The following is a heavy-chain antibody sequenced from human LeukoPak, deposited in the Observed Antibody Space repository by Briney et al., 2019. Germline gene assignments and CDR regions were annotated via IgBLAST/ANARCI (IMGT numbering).Heavy chain of an antibody. D-gene: IGHD6-13*01. CDR1: GFTVSSNY. V-gene: IGHV3-49*04. J-gene: IGHJ6*04. CDR2: IRSKAYGGTT. Sequence: GGSLRLSCAASGFTVSSNYMSWVRQAPGKGLEWVGFIRSKAYGGTTEYAASVKGRFTISRDDSKSIAYLQMNSLKTEDTAVYYCTRGTAAAEKANVWGKGTTVTVSS. CDR3: TRGTAAAEKANV.